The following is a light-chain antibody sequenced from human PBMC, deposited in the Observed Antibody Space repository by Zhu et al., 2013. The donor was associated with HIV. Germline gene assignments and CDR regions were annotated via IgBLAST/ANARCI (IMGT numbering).Light chain of an antibody. CDR3: QQANSLVPMYT. Sequence: DIQLTQSPSFLSASVGDRVTVTCRASQRISTFLAWYQQKPGKAPQLLIYGASTLEGGVPSRFSGSGSGTDFTLTISSLQSEDSATYYCQQANSLVPMYTFGQGPNLEI. V-gene: IGKV1-9*01. CDR1: QRISTF. J-gene: IGKJ2*01. CDR2: GAS.